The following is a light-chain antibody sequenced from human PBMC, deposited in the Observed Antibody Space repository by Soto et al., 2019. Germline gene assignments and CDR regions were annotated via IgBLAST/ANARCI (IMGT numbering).Light chain of an antibody. CDR2: DVS. V-gene: IGLV2-11*01. CDR3: YSYAGSYTWV. Sequence: QSALTQTRSVSGSPGQSVTISCTGTSSDVGAYNYVSWYQQLPGKAPKLIIYDVSERPSGVPDRFSGSKSGNTASLTISGLQDEDEADYYCYSYAGSYTWVFGGGTKLTVL. CDR1: SSDVGAYNY. J-gene: IGLJ3*02.